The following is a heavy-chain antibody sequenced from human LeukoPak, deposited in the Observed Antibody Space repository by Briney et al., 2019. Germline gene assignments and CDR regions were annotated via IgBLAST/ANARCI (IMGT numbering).Heavy chain of an antibody. V-gene: IGHV3-15*01. J-gene: IGHJ4*02. D-gene: IGHD1-26*01. CDR3: TTGGSYYEGFDY. CDR2: IRSKADGGTT. CDR1: GFTFSDHV. Sequence: GGSLRLSCAASGFTFSDHVMSWVRQAPGKGLEWVGRIRSKADGGTTDYAAPVKGRFTISRDDSKTTLFLQMNSLKTEDTAVYYCTTGGSYYEGFDYWGQGTLVTVSS.